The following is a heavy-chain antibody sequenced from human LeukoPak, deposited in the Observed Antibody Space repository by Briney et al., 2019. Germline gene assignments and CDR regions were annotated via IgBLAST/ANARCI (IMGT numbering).Heavy chain of an antibody. V-gene: IGHV1-2*02. CDR1: GYTFTGYY. CDR3: ARDRGYSGYFVDYYMDA. D-gene: IGHD5-12*01. CDR2: INPNSGGT. J-gene: IGHJ6*03. Sequence: GASVKVSCKASGYTFTGYYMHWVRQAPGQGLEWMGWINPNSGGTNYAQKFQGRVTMTRDTSISTAYMELSRLRSDDTAVYYCARDRGYSGYFVDYYMDAWGKGTTVTISS.